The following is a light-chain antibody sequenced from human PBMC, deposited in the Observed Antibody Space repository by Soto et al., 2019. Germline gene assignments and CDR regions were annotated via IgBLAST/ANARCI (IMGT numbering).Light chain of an antibody. Sequence: QSALTQPPSVSGSPGQSVTISCIGTSSDIGSYNRVSWYQQAPGTAPKLIIYEVTNRPSGVAGRFSGSKSGITASLTISGLQAEDEADYYCTSYATRTALVFGGGTKVTV. CDR2: EVT. J-gene: IGLJ3*02. V-gene: IGLV2-18*02. CDR3: TSYATRTALV. CDR1: SSDIGSYNR.